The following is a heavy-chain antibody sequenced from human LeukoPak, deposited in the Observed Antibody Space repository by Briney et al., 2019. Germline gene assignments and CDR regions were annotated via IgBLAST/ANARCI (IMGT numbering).Heavy chain of an antibody. Sequence: PSETLSLTCTVSGGSISSYYWSWIRQPPGKGLEWIGCIYYSGSTNYNPSLKSRVTISVDTSKNQFSLKLSSVTAADTAVYYCARMGLILPAEFDYWGQGTLVTVSS. CDR2: IYYSGST. CDR1: GGSISSYY. D-gene: IGHD2-2*01. J-gene: IGHJ4*02. V-gene: IGHV4-59*01. CDR3: ARMGLILPAEFDY.